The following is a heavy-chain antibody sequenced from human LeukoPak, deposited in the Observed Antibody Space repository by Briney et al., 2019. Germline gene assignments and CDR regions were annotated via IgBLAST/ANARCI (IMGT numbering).Heavy chain of an antibody. D-gene: IGHD3-22*01. CDR2: IYYSGRT. V-gene: IGHV4-39*01. CDR1: GDSVSRGDSY. J-gene: IGHJ1*01. CDR3: ARRRYYDGSGYLE. Sequence: SETLSLTCSVSGDSVSRGDSYWDWIRQPPGKGLEWIGTIYYSGRTYYSPSLKSRVTMSVDPSNNQFSLNLRSATAADTALYYCARRRYYDGSGYLEWGQGTLLSVSS.